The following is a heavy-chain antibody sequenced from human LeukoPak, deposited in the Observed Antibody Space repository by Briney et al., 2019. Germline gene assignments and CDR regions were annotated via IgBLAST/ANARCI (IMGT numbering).Heavy chain of an antibody. V-gene: IGHV4-59*08. CDR2: IYYSGST. D-gene: IGHD3-10*01. CDR1: GGSISSYY. CDR3: ARHGDMVRGDDWFDP. Sequence: SETLSLTCTVSGGSISSYYWSWIRQPPGKGLEWIGYIYYSGSTNYDPSLKSRVTISVDTSKNQFSLKLSSVTAADTAVYYCARHGDMVRGDDWFDPWGQGTLVTVSS. J-gene: IGHJ5*02.